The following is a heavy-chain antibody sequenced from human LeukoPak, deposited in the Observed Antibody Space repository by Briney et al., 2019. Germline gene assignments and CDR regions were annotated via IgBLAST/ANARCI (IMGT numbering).Heavy chain of an antibody. D-gene: IGHD3-10*01. Sequence: SLKVSCKASGYTFTSYGISWVRQAPGQGLEWMGGIIPIFGTANYAQKFQGIVTITADAFTSTAYMELSSLRSEDTAEYYCARVTVWFGEFPAHYSYYFIDVWGKGTTVTVSS. V-gene: IGHV1-69*13. J-gene: IGHJ6*03. CDR2: IIPIFGTA. CDR3: ARVTVWFGEFPAHYSYYFIDV. CDR1: GYTFTSYG.